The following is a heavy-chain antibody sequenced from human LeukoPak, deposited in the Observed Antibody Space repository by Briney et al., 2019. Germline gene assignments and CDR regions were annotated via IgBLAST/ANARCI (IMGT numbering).Heavy chain of an antibody. J-gene: IGHJ4*02. CDR3: AKDVGKWESLHFFDY. D-gene: IGHD1-26*01. CDR1: GFTFSTNA. CDR2: ISGSGAST. V-gene: IGHV3-23*01. Sequence: GGSLRLSCLTPGFTFSTNAMSWVRQAPGKGLEWISGISGSGASTYYADSVTGRFTISRDNSRNTLYLQMNSLRGDDTAVYYCAKDVGKWESLHFFDYWGQGTLVTVSS.